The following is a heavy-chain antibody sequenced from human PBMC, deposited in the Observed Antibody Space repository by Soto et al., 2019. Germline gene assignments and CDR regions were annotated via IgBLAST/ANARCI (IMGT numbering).Heavy chain of an antibody. CDR1: GGSISGSY. D-gene: IGHD2-21*01. CDR3: ARDIASYAYGEGY. J-gene: IGHJ4*02. Sequence: SETLSLTCTVSGGSISGSYWSWVRQPAGKRLEWIGRIHTSGTTDYNPSLNSRATMSVETSKNQFSLKLSSVTAADTAVYYCARDIASYAYGEGYWGQGIQVTVSS. V-gene: IGHV4-4*07. CDR2: IHTSGTT.